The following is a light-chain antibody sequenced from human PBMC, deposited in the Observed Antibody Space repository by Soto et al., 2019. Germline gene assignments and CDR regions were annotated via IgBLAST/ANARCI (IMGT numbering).Light chain of an antibody. J-gene: IGKJ1*01. CDR1: QSVSSN. V-gene: IGKV3-15*01. CDR2: GAS. Sequence: EIVMTQSPATLSVSPGERATLSCGASQSVSSNLAWYQQKPGQGPRLLIYGASSRATGIPARFSGSGSATEFTLTISSLKSEDFEVYFCQQYNRWPLTFGQGTKVDIK. CDR3: QQYNRWPLT.